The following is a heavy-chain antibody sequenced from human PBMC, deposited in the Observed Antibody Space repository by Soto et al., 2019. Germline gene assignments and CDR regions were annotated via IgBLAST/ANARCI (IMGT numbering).Heavy chain of an antibody. V-gene: IGHV3-23*01. Sequence: PGGSLRLSCAASGFTFSSYAMSWVRQAPGKGLEWVSAISGSGGSTYYADSVKGRFTISRDNSKNTLYLQMNSLRAEDTAVYYCAKPYIWGSYRFLATIDYWGQGTLVTVSS. CDR2: ISGSGGST. D-gene: IGHD3-16*02. J-gene: IGHJ4*02. CDR1: GFTFSSYA. CDR3: AKPYIWGSYRFLATIDY.